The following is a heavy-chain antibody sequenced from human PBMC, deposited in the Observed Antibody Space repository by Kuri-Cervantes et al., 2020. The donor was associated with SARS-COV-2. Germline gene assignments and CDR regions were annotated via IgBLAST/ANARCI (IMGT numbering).Heavy chain of an antibody. D-gene: IGHD2-8*01. CDR1: GGSFSSSSYY. Sequence: GSLRLTCTVSGGSFSSSSYYWGWIRQPPGKGLEWIGSVYYSGSTYYNPSLRSRVTISVEPSKNQFSLKLSAVTAADTAVYYCARQAIGLMVYATTFDYWGQGTPVTVSS. J-gene: IGHJ4*02. CDR2: VYYSGST. CDR3: ARQAIGLMVYATTFDY. V-gene: IGHV4-39*01.